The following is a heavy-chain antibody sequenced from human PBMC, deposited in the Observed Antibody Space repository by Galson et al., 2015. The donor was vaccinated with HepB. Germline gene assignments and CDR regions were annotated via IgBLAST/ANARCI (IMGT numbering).Heavy chain of an antibody. J-gene: IGHJ4*02. CDR1: GFTFSSYS. Sequence: SLRLSCAAPGFTFSSYSMNWVRQAPGKGLEWVSYISSSSSTIYYADSVKGRFTISRDNAKNSLYLQMNSLRAEDTAVYYCARAPKDHIVVVPAAGTFDYWGQGTLVTVSS. V-gene: IGHV3-48*01. CDR3: ARAPKDHIVVVPAAGTFDY. CDR2: ISSSSSTI. D-gene: IGHD2-2*01.